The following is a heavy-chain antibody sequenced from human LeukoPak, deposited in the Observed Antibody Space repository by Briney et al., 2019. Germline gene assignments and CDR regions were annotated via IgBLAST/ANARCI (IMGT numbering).Heavy chain of an antibody. CDR1: GFTFSSHG. D-gene: IGHD3-22*01. Sequence: GGSLRLSCAASGFTFSSHGMHWVRQAPGKGLEWVSIIWYDGSEEYYADSVKSRFTISRDNSKNTLYLQMNSLRAEDTAVYYCERDGGYHSSGPFDYWGQGTLVTVSS. V-gene: IGHV3-33*01. J-gene: IGHJ4*02. CDR2: IWYDGSEE. CDR3: ERDGGYHSSGPFDY.